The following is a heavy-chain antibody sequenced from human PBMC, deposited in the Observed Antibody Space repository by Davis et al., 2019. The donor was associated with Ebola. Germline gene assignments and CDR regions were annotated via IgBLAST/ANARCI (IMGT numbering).Heavy chain of an antibody. V-gene: IGHV1-46*01. CDR1: GYTFTSYS. CDR2: INPSGGST. Sequence: ASVQVSCKASGYTFTSYSMHWVRQAPGQGLEWMGIINPSGGSTSYAQKFQGRVTMTRDTSTSTVYMELSSLRSEDTAAYYCARGRKKWLGIPDFDYWGQGTLVTVSS. D-gene: IGHD6-19*01. J-gene: IGHJ4*02. CDR3: ARGRKKWLGIPDFDY.